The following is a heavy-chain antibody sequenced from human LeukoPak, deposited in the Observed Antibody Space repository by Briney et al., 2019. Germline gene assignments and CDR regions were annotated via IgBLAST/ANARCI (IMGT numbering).Heavy chain of an antibody. CDR3: ARCDIVVVPAAAEPFDP. Sequence: SQTLSLTCAVSGGSISSGGYSWSWIRQPPGKGLEWIGYIYHSGSTYYNPSLKSRVTISVDTSKNQFSLKLSSVTAADTAVYYCARCDIVVVPAAAEPFDPWGQGTLVTVSS. CDR2: IYHSGST. V-gene: IGHV4-30-2*01. D-gene: IGHD2-2*01. CDR1: GGSISSGGYS. J-gene: IGHJ5*02.